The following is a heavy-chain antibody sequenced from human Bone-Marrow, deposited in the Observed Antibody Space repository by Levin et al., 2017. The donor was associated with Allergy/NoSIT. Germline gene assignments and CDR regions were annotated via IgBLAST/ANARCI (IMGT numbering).Heavy chain of an antibody. J-gene: IGHJ4*02. Sequence: ASVKVSCKASGYTFTDYYIHWVRQAPGQGLEWMGWINLNSGVTNYAQNFQGRVTMTRDTSISTAYMELSRMRSDDTAVYFCARVGQYGSGSYLVYWGQGILVTVSS. CDR3: ARVGQYGSGSYLVY. CDR1: GYTFTDYY. V-gene: IGHV1-2*02. CDR2: INLNSGVT. D-gene: IGHD3-10*01.